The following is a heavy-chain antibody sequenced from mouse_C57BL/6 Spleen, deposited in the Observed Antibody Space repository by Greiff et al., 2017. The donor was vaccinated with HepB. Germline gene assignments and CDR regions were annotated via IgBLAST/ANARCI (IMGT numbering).Heavy chain of an antibody. J-gene: IGHJ2*01. CDR3: ARCEGIYYGYGEYYMDY. Sequence: VQLQESGAELMKPGASVKLSCKASGYTFTGYWIEWVKQRPGHGLEWIGEILPGSGSTNYNEKFKGKATFTADTSSNTAYMQLSSLTTEDSAIYYCARCEGIYYGYGEYYMDYWGQGTTLTVSS. CDR1: GYTFTGYW. CDR2: ILPGSGST. V-gene: IGHV1-9*01. D-gene: IGHD2-2*01.